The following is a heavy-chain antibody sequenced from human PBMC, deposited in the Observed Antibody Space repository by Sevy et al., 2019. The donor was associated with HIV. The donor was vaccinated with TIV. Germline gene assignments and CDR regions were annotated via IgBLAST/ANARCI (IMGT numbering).Heavy chain of an antibody. CDR2: ISAYNGNT. Sequence: ASVKVSCKASGYTFTSYGISWVRQAPGQGLEWMGWISAYNGNTNYAQKLQGRVTMTTDTSTSTAYMEMRNLRSNDTAVYYCAGDPGIKAAAGPPANYYGMDVWGQGTTVTVSS. J-gene: IGHJ6*02. D-gene: IGHD6-13*01. V-gene: IGHV1-18*01. CDR3: AGDPGIKAAAGPPANYYGMDV. CDR1: GYTFTSYG.